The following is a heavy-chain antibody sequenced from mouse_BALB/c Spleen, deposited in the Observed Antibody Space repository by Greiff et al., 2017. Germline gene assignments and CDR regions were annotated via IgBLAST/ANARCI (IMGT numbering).Heavy chain of an antibody. CDR1: GFTFSSFG. V-gene: IGHV5-17*02. Sequence: EVKLEESGGGLVQPGGSRKLSCAASGFTFSSFGMHWVRQAPEKGLEWVAYISSGSSTIYYADTVKGRFTISRDNPKNTLFLQMTSLRSEDTAMYYCARCYYGSSYYAMDYWGQGTSVTVSS. CDR2: ISSGSSTI. J-gene: IGHJ4*01. D-gene: IGHD1-1*01. CDR3: ARCYYGSSYYAMDY.